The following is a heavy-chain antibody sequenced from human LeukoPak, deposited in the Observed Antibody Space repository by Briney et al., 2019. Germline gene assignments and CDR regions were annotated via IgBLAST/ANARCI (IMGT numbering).Heavy chain of an antibody. CDR3: ARAEDIVVVPASNYYMDV. CDR1: GRTFSSYA. Sequence: SVKVSCKASGRTFSSYAISWVRQAPGQGLEWMGGIIPIFGTANYAQKFQGRVTITADESTSTAYMELSSLRSEDTAVYYCARAEDIVVVPASNYYMDVWGKGTTVTVSS. V-gene: IGHV1-69*13. CDR2: IIPIFGTA. D-gene: IGHD2-2*01. J-gene: IGHJ6*03.